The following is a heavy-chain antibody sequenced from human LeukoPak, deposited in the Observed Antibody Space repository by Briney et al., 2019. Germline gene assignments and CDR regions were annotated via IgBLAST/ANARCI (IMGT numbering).Heavy chain of an antibody. CDR1: GFTFSSYA. CDR2: ITSSGGTT. V-gene: IGHV3-23*01. J-gene: IGHJ4*02. CDR3: AKGSVTDYGGVALDY. Sequence: GESLRLSCAASGFTFSSYAMSWVRQAPGKGLEWVSGITSSGGTTYYADSVRGRFTISRDNSKNTLYMQMNSLRAEDTAVYYCAKGSVTDYGGVALDYWGQGTLVTVSS. D-gene: IGHD4-23*01.